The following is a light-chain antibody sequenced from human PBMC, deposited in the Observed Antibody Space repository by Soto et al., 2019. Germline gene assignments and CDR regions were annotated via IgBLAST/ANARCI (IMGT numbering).Light chain of an antibody. V-gene: IGKV3-20*01. CDR2: GAS. CDR1: QSVSSSF. CDR3: QQYGRSPWT. J-gene: IGKJ1*01. Sequence: EIVLTQSPGTLSLSPGERATLSCRASQSVSSSFSAWYQQKPGQAPRLLIYGASSRATGIPDRFSGSGSGTDFTLAISRLEPEDFAVYYCQQYGRSPWTFGQGTKLEIK.